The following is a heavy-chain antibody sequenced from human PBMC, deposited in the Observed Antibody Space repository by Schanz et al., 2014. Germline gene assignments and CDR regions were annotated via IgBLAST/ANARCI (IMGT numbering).Heavy chain of an antibody. CDR1: GGTFSSYT. D-gene: IGHD5-12*01. Sequence: QVQLVQSGAEVKKPGSSMKVSCKASGGTFSSYTISWVRQARGQGLEWVGRFIPILDVGNYAQRFQGRVTITADKSSDTAYMELSSLRSEDTAVYYCARGPLGTSPWGQGILVTVSS. V-gene: IGHV1-69*02. CDR3: ARGPLGTSP. J-gene: IGHJ5*02. CDR2: FIPILDVG.